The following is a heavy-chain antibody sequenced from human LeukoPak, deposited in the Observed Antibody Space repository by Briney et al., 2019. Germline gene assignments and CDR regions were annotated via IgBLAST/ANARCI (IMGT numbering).Heavy chain of an antibody. CDR1: GYTFTSYG. J-gene: IGHJ6*02. V-gene: IGHV1-18*01. D-gene: IGHD2-15*01. Sequence: ASVKVSCKASGYTFTSYGISWVRQAPGQGLEWMGWISAYSGDTNYAQKFQGRATMTTDTSTSTAYMELRSLSSEDTAVYYCARDIGYCSGGSCYPPYGMDVWGQGTTVAVSS. CDR3: ARDIGYCSGGSCYPPYGMDV. CDR2: ISAYSGDT.